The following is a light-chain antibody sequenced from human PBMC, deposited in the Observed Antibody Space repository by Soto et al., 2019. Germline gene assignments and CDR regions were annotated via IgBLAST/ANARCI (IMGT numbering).Light chain of an antibody. V-gene: IGLV1-40*01. CDR1: SSNIGAGYD. CDR2: DVS. J-gene: IGLJ1*01. Sequence: QSVLTQPPSVSGAPGQRVTISCTGSSSNIGAGYDVHWYQQLPGTAPKLMIYDVSKRPSGVPDRFSGSKSGNTASLTISGLQAEDEADYYCCSHAGSSDVFGTGTKLTVL. CDR3: CSHAGSSDV.